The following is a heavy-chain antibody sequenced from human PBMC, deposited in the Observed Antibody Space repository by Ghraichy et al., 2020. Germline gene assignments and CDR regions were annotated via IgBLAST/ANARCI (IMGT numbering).Heavy chain of an antibody. CDR1: GGTFSSYA. CDR2: IIPILGTA. D-gene: IGHD2-2*01. Sequence: SVKVSCKASGGTFSSYAISWVRQAPGQGLEWMGGIIPILGTANYAQKFQGRVTITADESTSTAYMELSSLRSEDTAVYYCATYQLLQYGLFDPWGQGTLVTVSS. J-gene: IGHJ5*02. V-gene: IGHV1-69*13. CDR3: ATYQLLQYGLFDP.